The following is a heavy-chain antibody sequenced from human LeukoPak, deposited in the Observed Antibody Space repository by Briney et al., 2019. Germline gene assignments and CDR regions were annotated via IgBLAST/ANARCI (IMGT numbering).Heavy chain of an antibody. Sequence: GVSLRLSCAASGFTFSSYSMNWVRQAPGKGLEWVANIKQDGSEKYYVDSVKGRFTISRDNAKNSLYLQMNSLRAEDTAVYYCARDRRVAYYDILTGYDYWGQGTLVTVSS. J-gene: IGHJ4*02. V-gene: IGHV3-7*01. CDR2: IKQDGSEK. CDR3: ARDRRVAYYDILTGYDY. D-gene: IGHD3-9*01. CDR1: GFTFSSYS.